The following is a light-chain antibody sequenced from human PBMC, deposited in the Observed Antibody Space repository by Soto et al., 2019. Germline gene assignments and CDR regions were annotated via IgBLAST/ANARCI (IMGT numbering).Light chain of an antibody. CDR3: QQRNNWPPWT. V-gene: IGKV3-11*01. Sequence: EIVLTQSPATLSLSPGERATLSCRASQSVSYHLAWYQQKPGQAPRLLIYDASNRATGIPARFSGSGSGTDFTLTISSLEPEDSAILYCQQRNNWPPWTFGQGTKVDIK. J-gene: IGKJ1*01. CDR1: QSVSYH. CDR2: DAS.